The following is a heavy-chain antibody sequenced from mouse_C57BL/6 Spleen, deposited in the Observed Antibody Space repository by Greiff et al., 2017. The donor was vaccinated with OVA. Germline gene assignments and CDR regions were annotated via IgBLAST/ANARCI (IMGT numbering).Heavy chain of an antibody. CDR2: FYPGSGSI. V-gene: IGHV1-62-2*01. CDR3: ARHEVYDGYYFYAMDY. CDR1: GYTFTEYS. Sequence: VQVEESGAELVKPGASVKLSCKASGYTFTEYSIHWVKQRSGQGLEWIGWFYPGSGSIKYNEKFKDKATLTADKSSSTVYMELSRLTSEDSAVYFGARHEVYDGYYFYAMDYWGQGTSVTVSS. D-gene: IGHD2-3*01. J-gene: IGHJ4*01.